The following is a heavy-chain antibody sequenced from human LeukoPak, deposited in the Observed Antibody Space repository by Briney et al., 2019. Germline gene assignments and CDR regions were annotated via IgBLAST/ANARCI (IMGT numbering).Heavy chain of an antibody. Sequence: ASVKVSCKASGYTFTSYGISWVRQAPGQGLEWMGWISAYNGNTNYARKLQGRVTMTTDTSTSTAYMELRSLRSDDTAVYYCASDPRIAVAGNYWGQGTLVTVSS. J-gene: IGHJ4*02. CDR1: GYTFTSYG. CDR3: ASDPRIAVAGNY. V-gene: IGHV1-18*01. CDR2: ISAYNGNT. D-gene: IGHD6-19*01.